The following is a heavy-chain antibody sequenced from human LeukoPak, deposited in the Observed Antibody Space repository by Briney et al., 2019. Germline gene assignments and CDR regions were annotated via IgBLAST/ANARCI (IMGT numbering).Heavy chain of an antibody. CDR2: IYYSGST. CDR1: GGSVSSGSYY. V-gene: IGHV4-61*01. Sequence: PSETLSLTCTVSGGSVSSGSYYWSWIRQPPGKGLEWIGYIYYSGSTNYNPSLKSRVTISVDTSKNQFSLKLSSVTAADTAVYYCARGVTGTTGDWGQGTLVTVSS. CDR3: ARGVTGTTGD. J-gene: IGHJ4*02. D-gene: IGHD1-20*01.